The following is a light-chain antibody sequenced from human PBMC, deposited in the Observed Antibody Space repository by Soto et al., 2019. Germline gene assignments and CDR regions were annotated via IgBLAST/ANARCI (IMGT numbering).Light chain of an antibody. CDR1: QSVNSNL. CDR2: DAS. J-gene: IGKJ2*01. Sequence: EIVLTQSPGTLSLSPGEGATVSCRASQSVNSNLLAWFQQKPGQAPRLPIHDASRRATGIPDRFSGSGSGTDFTLSISRLEPEDFAVYYCHQYVSSPLTFGQGTKLEIK. CDR3: HQYVSSPLT. V-gene: IGKV3-20*01.